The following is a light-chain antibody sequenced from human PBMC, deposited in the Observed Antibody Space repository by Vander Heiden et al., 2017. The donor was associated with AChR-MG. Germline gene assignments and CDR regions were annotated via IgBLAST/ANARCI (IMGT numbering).Light chain of an antibody. CDR2: LGS. V-gene: IGKV2-28*01. CDR1: QSLLHSNGYNY. CDR3: RQALETRFT. Sequence: DIVMTQSPLSLPVTPGEPASITCRSSQSLLHSNGYNYVDWYLQKPGHSPQLLIYLGSNRASGVPDRFSGSGSGTDFTLEISRVDAEDVGVYYCRQALETRFTFGPGTKVDIK. J-gene: IGKJ3*01.